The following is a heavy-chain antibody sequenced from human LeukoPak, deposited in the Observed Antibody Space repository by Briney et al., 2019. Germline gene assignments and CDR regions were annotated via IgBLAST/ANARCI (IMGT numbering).Heavy chain of an antibody. J-gene: IGHJ2*01. Sequence: GGSLRLSCTASGLTFSRYWMSWVRQAPGKGLEWVADIKQDGSKKYYLDSVKGRFTISRDNAESTLYLQTNSLGAEDTAVYYCARVGLGEWFFDLWGRGTLVTVSS. D-gene: IGHD1-26*01. CDR1: GLTFSRYW. CDR2: IKQDGSKK. V-gene: IGHV3-7*01. CDR3: ARVGLGEWFFDL.